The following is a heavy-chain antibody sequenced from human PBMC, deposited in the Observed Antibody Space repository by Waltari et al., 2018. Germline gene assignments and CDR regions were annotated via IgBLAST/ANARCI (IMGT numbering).Heavy chain of an antibody. CDR1: GGSISSSSYY. CDR3: ASQQLVLRGPFDY. Sequence: QLQLQESGPGLVKPSETLSLTCTVSGGSISSSSYYWGWIRQPPGKGLEWIGSIYCSGGTYYNPSLKSRVTISVDTSKNQFSLKLSSVTAADTAVYYCASQQLVLRGPFDYWGQGTLVTVSS. J-gene: IGHJ4*02. CDR2: IYCSGGT. D-gene: IGHD6-13*01. V-gene: IGHV4-39*01.